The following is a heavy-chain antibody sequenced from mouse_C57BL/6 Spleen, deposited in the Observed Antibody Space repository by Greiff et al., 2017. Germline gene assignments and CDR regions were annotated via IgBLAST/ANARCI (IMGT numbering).Heavy chain of an antibody. Sequence: QVQLKESGPELVKPGASVKISCKASGYAFSSSWMNWVKQRPGKGLEWIGRIYPGDGDTNYNGKFKGKATLTADKSSSTAYMQISSLTSEDSAVYFCARDYGYYPFAYWGQGTLVTVSA. CDR2: IYPGDGDT. CDR1: GYAFSSSW. CDR3: ARDYGYYPFAY. V-gene: IGHV1-82*01. J-gene: IGHJ3*01. D-gene: IGHD2-3*01.